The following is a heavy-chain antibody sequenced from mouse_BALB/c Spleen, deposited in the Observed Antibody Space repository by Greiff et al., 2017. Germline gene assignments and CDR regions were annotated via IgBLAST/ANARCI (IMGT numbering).Heavy chain of an antibody. Sequence: VQLVESGPGLVAPSQSLSITCTVSGFSLTGYGVNWVRQPPGKGLEWLGMIWGDGSTDYNSALKSRLSISKDNSKSQVFLKMNSLQTDDTARYYCARERSLYDYHFAYWGQGTLVTVSA. CDR2: IWGDGST. CDR1: GFSLTGYG. V-gene: IGHV2-6-7*01. J-gene: IGHJ3*01. D-gene: IGHD2-4*01. CDR3: ARERSLYDYHFAY.